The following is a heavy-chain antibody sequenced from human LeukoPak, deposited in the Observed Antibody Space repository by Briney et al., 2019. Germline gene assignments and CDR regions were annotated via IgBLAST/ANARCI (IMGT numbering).Heavy chain of an antibody. Sequence: SECLSPACALSGPSISTGGSCWSWLRQPPGKGLEWIGYIYHSGSPYYNPPLKSRVTISVDRSKNQYSLKLSSVTAADTAVYYCARVLVRGAYNWFDPWGQGTLVTVSS. CDR2: IYHSGSP. D-gene: IGHD3-10*02. CDR1: GPSISTGGSC. CDR3: ARVLVRGAYNWFDP. J-gene: IGHJ5*02. V-gene: IGHV4-30-2*01.